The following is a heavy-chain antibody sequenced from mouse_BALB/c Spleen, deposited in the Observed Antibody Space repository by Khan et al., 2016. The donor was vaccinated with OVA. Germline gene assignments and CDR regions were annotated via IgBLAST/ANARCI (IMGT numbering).Heavy chain of an antibody. CDR3: ASRNYFGYTFAY. CDR2: ISPGSGDT. J-gene: IGHJ3*01. D-gene: IGHD1-2*01. V-gene: IGHV1-77*01. CDR1: GYTFTDYY. Sequence: QVQLKQSGAELARPGASVKLSCKASGYTFTDYYINWVKLRTGQGLEWIGEISPGSGDTYYNERFKGKATLTADKSSSTAYMQLSSLTSEASAVYFCASRNYFGYTFAYWGQGTLVTVAA.